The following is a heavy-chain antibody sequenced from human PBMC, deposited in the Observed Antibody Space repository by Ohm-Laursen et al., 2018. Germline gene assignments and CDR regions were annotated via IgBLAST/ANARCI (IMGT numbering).Heavy chain of an antibody. J-gene: IGHJ4*02. CDR2: ISHSGST. Sequence: TLSLTCAVYGGSFSGHYWNWIRQPPGKGLKWIGEISHSGSTNYNASLKSRVTLSLDTSKNHFSLNLKSVTAADTAVYYCGRAYTIWGQGTLVTVSS. D-gene: IGHD3-16*01. CDR3: GRAYTI. CDR1: GGSFSGHY. V-gene: IGHV4-34*01.